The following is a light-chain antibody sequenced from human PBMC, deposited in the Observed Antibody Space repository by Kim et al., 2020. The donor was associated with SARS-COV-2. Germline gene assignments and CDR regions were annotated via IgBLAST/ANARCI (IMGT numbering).Light chain of an antibody. CDR1: SSNVGRHF. CDR3: ATWDVTLNGWV. J-gene: IGLJ3*02. V-gene: IGLV1-44*01. CDR2: NDN. Sequence: ELTQPPSTSGTPGQRVTISCSGSSSNVGRHFVNWYHQLPGTAPKVFIYNDNQRPSGVRDRFSGSRSGTSASLAISGLQSEDEADYYCATWDVTLNGWVFGGGTQLTVL.